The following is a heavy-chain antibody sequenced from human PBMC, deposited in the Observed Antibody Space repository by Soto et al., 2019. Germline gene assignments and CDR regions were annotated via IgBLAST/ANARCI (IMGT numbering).Heavy chain of an antibody. CDR3: AKDDSMITFGGVIVGAFDI. CDR2: ISWNSGSI. J-gene: IGHJ3*02. V-gene: IGHV3-9*01. D-gene: IGHD3-16*02. CDR1: GFTFDDYA. Sequence: GGSLRLSCAASGFTFDDYAMHWVRQAPGKGLEWVSGISWNSGSIGYADSVKGRFTISRDSAKNSLYLQMNSLRAEDTALYYCAKDDSMITFGGVIVGAFDIWGQGTMVTVSS.